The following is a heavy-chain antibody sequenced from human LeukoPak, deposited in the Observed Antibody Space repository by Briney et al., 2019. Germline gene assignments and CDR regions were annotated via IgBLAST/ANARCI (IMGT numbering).Heavy chain of an antibody. J-gene: IGHJ4*02. V-gene: IGHV4-39*07. CDR1: GGSTRSSYYY. D-gene: IGHD5-18*01. Sequence: SETLSLTCTVSGGSTRSSYYYWGWIRQRPGTGLEWIGSIYDSGSTYYNPSLKSRVTISVDTSKNQFSLKLSSVTAADTAVYYCASHGGGYSYGLGVDYWGQGTLVTVSS. CDR3: ASHGGGYSYGLGVDY. CDR2: IYDSGST.